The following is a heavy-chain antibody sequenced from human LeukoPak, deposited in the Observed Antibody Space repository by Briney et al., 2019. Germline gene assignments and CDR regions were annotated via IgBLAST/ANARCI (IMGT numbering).Heavy chain of an antibody. CDR1: GFTFGDYA. V-gene: IGHV3-49*04. CDR2: IRSKAYGGAT. CDR3: TRVLDYGQDYYYGMDV. J-gene: IGHJ6*02. Sequence: GGSLRLSYTASGFTFGDYAMSWVRQAPGKGLEWVGFIRSKAYGGATEYAASVKGRFTISRDDSKSIAYLQMNSLKTEDTAVYYCTRVLDYGQDYYYGMDVWGQGTTVTVSS. D-gene: IGHD4-17*01.